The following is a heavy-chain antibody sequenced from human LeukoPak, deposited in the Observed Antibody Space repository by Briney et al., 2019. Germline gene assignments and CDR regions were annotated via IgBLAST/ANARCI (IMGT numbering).Heavy chain of an antibody. Sequence: SETLSLTCSVSAGSISSSSYYWGWIRQPPGKGLEWIGSIYYSGSTYYNPSLKSRVTISVDTSKNQFSLKLSSVTAADTAVYYCARAYGGDCYPLDYWGQGTLVTVSS. CDR3: ARAYGGDCYPLDY. CDR2: IYYSGST. J-gene: IGHJ4*02. CDR1: AGSISSSSYY. D-gene: IGHD2-21*02. V-gene: IGHV4-39*01.